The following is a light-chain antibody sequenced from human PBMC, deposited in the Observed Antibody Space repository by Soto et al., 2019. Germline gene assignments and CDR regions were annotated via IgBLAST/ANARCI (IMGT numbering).Light chain of an antibody. CDR2: DAS. V-gene: IGKV1-5*01. CDR1: QSISHF. CDR3: QQYTSYSRA. J-gene: IGKJ1*01. Sequence: DIQMTQSPSTLSASVGDRVTITCRASQSISHFFAWYQQKPGKVPKLLIYDASNLGSGVPSRFSGSGSGTDFTLTISGLQPDEFTTYYCQQYTSYSRAFGQGTKVDLK.